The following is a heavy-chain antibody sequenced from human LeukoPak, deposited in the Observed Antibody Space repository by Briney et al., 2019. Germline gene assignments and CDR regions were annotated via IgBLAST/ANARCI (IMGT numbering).Heavy chain of an antibody. J-gene: IGHJ4*02. Sequence: GGSLRLSCAASGFTFSSYAMHWVRQAPGKGLEWVAVISYDGSNKYYADSVKGRFTISRDNSKNTLYLQMNSLRAEDTAVYYCAKHSGRRLSGDYPSDYWGQGTLVTVSS. CDR1: GFTFSSYA. CDR3: AKHSGRRLSGDYPSDY. V-gene: IGHV3-30-3*02. D-gene: IGHD1-26*01. CDR2: ISYDGSNK.